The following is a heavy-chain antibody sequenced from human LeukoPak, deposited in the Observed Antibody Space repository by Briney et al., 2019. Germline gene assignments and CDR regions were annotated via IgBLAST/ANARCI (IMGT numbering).Heavy chain of an antibody. CDR1: GYXFTSYG. CDR3: ARGGGYCSSTSCSMTWFDP. D-gene: IGHD2-2*01. Sequence: ASVKVSCKASGYXFTSYGISWVRQAPGQGLEWMGWISAYNGNTNYAQKLQGRVTMTTDTSTSTAYMELRSLRSDDTAVYYCARGGGYCSSTSCSMTWFDPWGQGTLVTVSS. CDR2: ISAYNGNT. J-gene: IGHJ5*02. V-gene: IGHV1-18*01.